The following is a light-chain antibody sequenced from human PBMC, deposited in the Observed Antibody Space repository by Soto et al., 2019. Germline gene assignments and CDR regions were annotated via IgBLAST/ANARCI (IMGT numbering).Light chain of an antibody. V-gene: IGLV2-23*02. J-gene: IGLJ2*01. CDR1: SSDVGNYNL. CDR2: EVA. Sequence: QSALTQPASVSGSPGQSITISCTGTSSDVGNYNLVSWYQQHPGKAPRIMIYEVAKRPSGVSNRFSGSKSGNAASLTISGLQAEDEADYYCCSYAGSSTVIFGGGTQLTVL. CDR3: CSYAGSSTVI.